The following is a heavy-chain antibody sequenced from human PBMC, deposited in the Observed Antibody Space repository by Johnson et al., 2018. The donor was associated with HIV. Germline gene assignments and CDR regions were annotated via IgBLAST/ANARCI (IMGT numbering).Heavy chain of an antibody. CDR2: FKSESDCGTT. D-gene: IGHD6-13*01. CDR3: STGFSSWAFDI. Sequence: VQLVESGGDLVKPGGSLRLSCAGSGFTFSKPWLTWVRHAPGKGLEWIARFKSESDCGTTDYAAPVKGKFSISRDDSKNTLYLQMNSLKTEDTAVYYCSTGFSSWAFDIWGQGTMVTVSS. V-gene: IGHV3-15*05. CDR1: GFTFSKPW. J-gene: IGHJ3*02.